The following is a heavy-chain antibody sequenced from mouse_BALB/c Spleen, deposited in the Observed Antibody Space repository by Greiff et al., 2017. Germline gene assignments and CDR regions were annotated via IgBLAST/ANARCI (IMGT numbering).Heavy chain of an antibody. J-gene: IGHJ3*01. Sequence: VQLQQSGTVLARPGASVKMSCKASGYTFTSYWMHWVKQRPGQGLEWIGAIYPGNSDTSYNQKFKGKAKLTAVTSTSTAYMELSSLTNEDSAVYYCTRIYYDYDEAWFAYWGQGTLVTVSA. D-gene: IGHD2-4*01. V-gene: IGHV1-5*01. CDR2: IYPGNSDT. CDR3: TRIYYDYDEAWFAY. CDR1: GYTFTSYW.